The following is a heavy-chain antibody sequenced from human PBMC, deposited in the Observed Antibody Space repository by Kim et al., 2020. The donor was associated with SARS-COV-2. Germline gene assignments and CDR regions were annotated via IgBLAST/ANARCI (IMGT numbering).Heavy chain of an antibody. CDR3: AKGSNGWYYDS. J-gene: IGHJ4*02. V-gene: IGHV3-23*05. Sequence: TEYADSVKGRFTISRDNSKNTLDLHMNSLRAEDTAVYYCAKGSNGWYYDSWGQGALVTVSS. D-gene: IGHD6-19*01. CDR2: T.